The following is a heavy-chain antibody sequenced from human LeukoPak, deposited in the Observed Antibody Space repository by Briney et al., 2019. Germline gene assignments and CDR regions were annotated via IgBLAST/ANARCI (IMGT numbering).Heavy chain of an antibody. V-gene: IGHV4-31*03. CDR3: ARVPLPDYYYYYGMDV. D-gene: IGHD2-21*02. CDR1: GGSISSGGYY. CDR2: IYYSGST. Sequence: SETLSLTCTVSGGSISSGGYYWSWIRQHPGKGLEWIGYIYYSGSTYYNPSLKSRVTISVDTSKNQFSLKLSSVTAADTAVYYCARVPLPDYYYYYGMDVWGQGTTVTASS. J-gene: IGHJ6*02.